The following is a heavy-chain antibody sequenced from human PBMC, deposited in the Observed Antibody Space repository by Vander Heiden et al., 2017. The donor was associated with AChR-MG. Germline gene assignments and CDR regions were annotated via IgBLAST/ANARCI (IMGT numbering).Heavy chain of an antibody. CDR3: AREPGFDSSSSYYYYYMDV. CDR2: MNPNSGNT. J-gene: IGHJ6*03. CDR1: GYTFTSYD. Sequence: VQLVQSGAEVKKPGASVKVSCKASGYTFTSYDINWVRQATGQGLEWMGWMNPNSGNTGYAQKFQGRVTMTRNTSISTAYMELSSLRSEDTAVYYCAREPGFDSSSSYYYYYMDVWGKGTTVTVSS. V-gene: IGHV1-8*01. D-gene: IGHD6-6*01.